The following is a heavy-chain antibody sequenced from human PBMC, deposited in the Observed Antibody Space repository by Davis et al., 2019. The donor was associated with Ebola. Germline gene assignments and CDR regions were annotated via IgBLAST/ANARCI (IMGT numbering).Heavy chain of an antibody. CDR3: ARAGGSTTLTAPSMDV. Sequence: AASVKVSCKASGGTFSSSATSWVRQAPGQGLEWMGRIIPILGIANYAQKFQGRVTITADESTSTAYMELSSLRSEDTAVYYCARAGGSTTLTAPSMDVWGQGTTVTVSS. J-gene: IGHJ6*02. D-gene: IGHD4-17*01. CDR1: GGTFSSSA. CDR2: IIPILGIA. V-gene: IGHV1-69*04.